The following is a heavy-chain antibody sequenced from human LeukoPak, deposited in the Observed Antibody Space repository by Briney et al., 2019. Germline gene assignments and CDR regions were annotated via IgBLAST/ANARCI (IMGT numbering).Heavy chain of an antibody. CDR1: GYTLTELS. Sequence: ASVKVSCKVSGYTLTELSMHWVRQAPGKGLEWMGGFDPGDGETIYAQKFQGRVTITRDTSASTAYMELSSLRSEDTAVYYCASHYYDSSGHPGEFDCWGQGTLVTVSS. CDR2: FDPGDGET. J-gene: IGHJ4*02. D-gene: IGHD3-22*01. V-gene: IGHV1-24*01. CDR3: ASHYYDSSGHPGEFDC.